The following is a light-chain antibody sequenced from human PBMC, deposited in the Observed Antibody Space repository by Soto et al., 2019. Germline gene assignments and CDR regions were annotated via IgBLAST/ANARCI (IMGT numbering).Light chain of an antibody. CDR1: QSISSY. V-gene: IGKV1-33*01. J-gene: IGKJ4*01. CDR2: DAS. Sequence: IQLTQSPSSLSASVGDRVTITCRASQSISSYLNWYQQKPGKAPKLLIYDASNLETGVPSRFSGSGSGTDFIFTISSLHPEDIATYYCEQYDTLPLTFGGGTKV. CDR3: EQYDTLPLT.